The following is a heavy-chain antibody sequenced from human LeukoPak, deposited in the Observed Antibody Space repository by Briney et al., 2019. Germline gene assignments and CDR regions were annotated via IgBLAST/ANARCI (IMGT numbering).Heavy chain of an antibody. CDR2: IYTSGST. Sequence: SETLSLTCTVSGGSISSYYWSWIRQPAGKGLEWIGRIYTSGSTNYNPSLKSRVTMSVDTSKNQFSLKVSSVTAADTAVYYCASRSHYYGSGMGFDPWGQGTLVTVSS. CDR1: GGSISSYY. D-gene: IGHD3-10*01. CDR3: ASRSHYYGSGMGFDP. J-gene: IGHJ5*02. V-gene: IGHV4-4*07.